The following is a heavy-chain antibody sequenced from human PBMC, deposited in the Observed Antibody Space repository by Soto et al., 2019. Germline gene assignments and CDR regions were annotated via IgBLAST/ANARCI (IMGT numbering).Heavy chain of an antibody. Sequence: PGGSLRLSCAASGFTFSSYDMHWVRRAPGKGLEWVAVIWYDGSNKYYADSVKGRFTISRDNSKNTLYLQMISLRADDTAVYYCARDRQQFIDYWGQGTLVTVSS. V-gene: IGHV3-33*01. J-gene: IGHJ4*02. CDR3: ARDRQQFIDY. CDR1: GFTFSSYD. D-gene: IGHD4-4*01. CDR2: IWYDGSNK.